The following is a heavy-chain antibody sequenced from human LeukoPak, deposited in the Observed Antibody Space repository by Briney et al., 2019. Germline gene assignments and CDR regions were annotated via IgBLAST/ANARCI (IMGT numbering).Heavy chain of an antibody. CDR1: GFTFSSSA. CDR2: IDSSTTRI. J-gene: IGHJ4*02. D-gene: IGHD2/OR15-2a*01. Sequence: GGSLRLSCAASGFTFSSSAMSWVRQAPGKGLEWVSAIDSSTTRIYYANSVRGRFTISRDNAKNSLDLQMNSLRAEDTAVYYCVRGGTYCDSTCKGADYWGQGTLVAVSS. CDR3: VRGGTYCDSTCKGADY. V-gene: IGHV3-21*01.